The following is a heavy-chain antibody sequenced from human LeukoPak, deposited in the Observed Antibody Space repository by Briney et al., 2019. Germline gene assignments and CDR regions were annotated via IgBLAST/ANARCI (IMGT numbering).Heavy chain of an antibody. V-gene: IGHV4-4*02. J-gene: IGHJ4*02. CDR3: VREILGGFNPGAY. CDR1: LDSTTSNF. CDR2: VHRSGSP. D-gene: IGHD1-14*01. Sequence: SETLSLTCTVSLDSTTSNFWSWVRQSPGKGLEWIGEVHRSGSPNYNPSLQSRVTISIDRSRNQIALELSSVTAADTAVYYCVREILGGFNPGAYWGQGTLVTVSS.